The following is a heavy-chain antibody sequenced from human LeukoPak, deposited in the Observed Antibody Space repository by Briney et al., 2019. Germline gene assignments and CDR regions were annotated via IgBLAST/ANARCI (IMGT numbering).Heavy chain of an antibody. Sequence: PSETLSLTCAVYGGSFSGYYWSWIRQPPGKGLEWIGEINHSGSTNYNPSLKSRVTISVDTSKNQFSLKLSSVTAADTAVYYCASIDLRGTAMAYPLDYWGQGTLVTVSS. CDR2: INHSGST. CDR3: ASIDLRGTAMAYPLDY. V-gene: IGHV4-34*01. J-gene: IGHJ4*02. D-gene: IGHD5-18*01. CDR1: GGSFSGYY.